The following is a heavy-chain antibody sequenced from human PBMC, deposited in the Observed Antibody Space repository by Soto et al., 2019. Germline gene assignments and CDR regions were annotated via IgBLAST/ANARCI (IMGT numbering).Heavy chain of an antibody. V-gene: IGHV4-30-4*01. Sequence: VQLQESGPGLVKPSQTLSLICTVSGGSIRNGDYYWNWIRQPPGKGLEWIGSIYYSGNTYYNPSLKGRVTMSVDTSKNQFSLKLSSVTAADTAVYYCVREPARPPTQSFEIWGLGTRVTVSS. CDR3: VREPARPPTQSFEI. CDR2: IYYSGNT. J-gene: IGHJ3*02. D-gene: IGHD2-2*01. CDR1: GGSIRNGDYY.